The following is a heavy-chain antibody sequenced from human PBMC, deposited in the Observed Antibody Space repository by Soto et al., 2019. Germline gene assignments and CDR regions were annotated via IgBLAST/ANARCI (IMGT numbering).Heavy chain of an antibody. CDR2: ISGSGGST. V-gene: IGHV3-23*01. J-gene: IGHJ4*02. D-gene: IGHD2-8*01. CDR3: AKDILFTKAYFDY. Sequence: EVQLLESGGGLVQPGGSLRLSCAASGFTFSSYAMSWVRQAPGKGLEWVSDISGSGGSTYYADSVKGRFTISRDNSKNTLYLQMNSLRAEDTAVYYCAKDILFTKAYFDYWGQGTLVTVSS. CDR1: GFTFSSYA.